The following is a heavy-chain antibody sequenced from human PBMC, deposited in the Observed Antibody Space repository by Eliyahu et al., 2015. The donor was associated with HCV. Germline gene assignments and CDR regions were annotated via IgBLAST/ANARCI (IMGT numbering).Heavy chain of an antibody. Sequence: QLTLQASGPTLVKPTQTLTLTCTFXGFSXXTSGVGVGXIRQXPGKALEWLALXYWNDDKRXSPSLKSRLTITKDXSKNQVVLTMTNMDPVDTATYYCAHRLGYYGPLDYWGQGTLVTVSS. CDR1: GFSXXTSGVG. J-gene: IGHJ4*02. CDR3: AHRLGYYGPLDY. D-gene: IGHD3-10*01. CDR2: XYWNDDK. V-gene: IGHV2-5*01.